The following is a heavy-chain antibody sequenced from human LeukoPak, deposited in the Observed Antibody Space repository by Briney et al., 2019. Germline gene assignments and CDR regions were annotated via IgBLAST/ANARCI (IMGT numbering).Heavy chain of an antibody. CDR1: GFTFRNYA. J-gene: IGHJ4*02. V-gene: IGHV3-23*01. CDR3: AKGRYTTSWYNFDY. CDR2: ISAGDGST. Sequence: GGSLRLSCAVSGFTFRNYAMSWVRQAPGTGPEWVSAISAGDGSTYYSDSVKGRFTISRDNSKNTLYLQMNSLRAEDTAVYYCAKGRYTTSWYNFDYWGQGTLVTVSS. D-gene: IGHD6-13*01.